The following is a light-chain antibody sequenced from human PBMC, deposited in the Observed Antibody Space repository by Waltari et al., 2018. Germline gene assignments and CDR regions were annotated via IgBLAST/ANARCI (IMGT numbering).Light chain of an antibody. CDR1: SSDVGSSNL. Sequence: QSALTQTASVSGSPGQSITIPCPATSSDVGSSNLVSWYQQHPAKAPKLRIYGVTNRPSGVSDRFSGSKSGNTASLTISGLQAEDEADYYCCSYAGSDTFVVLGGGTKLTVL. CDR2: GVT. J-gene: IGLJ2*01. V-gene: IGLV2-23*02. CDR3: CSYAGSDTFVV.